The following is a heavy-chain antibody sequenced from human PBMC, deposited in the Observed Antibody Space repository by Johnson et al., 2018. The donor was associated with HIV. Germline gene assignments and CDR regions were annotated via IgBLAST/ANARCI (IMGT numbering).Heavy chain of an antibody. V-gene: IGHV3-9*01. D-gene: IGHD6-13*01. CDR1: GFTFDDYA. CDR3: AKSYSSSWYTDAFDI. Sequence: QLVESGGGVVPPGRSLRLSCAASGFTFDDYAMHWVRQAPGKGLEWVSGISWNSGSIGYAASVKGRFTISRDNSKNSLYLQMNSLRAEDTAVYYCAKSYSSSWYTDAFDIWGQGTMVTVSS. J-gene: IGHJ3*02. CDR2: ISWNSGSI.